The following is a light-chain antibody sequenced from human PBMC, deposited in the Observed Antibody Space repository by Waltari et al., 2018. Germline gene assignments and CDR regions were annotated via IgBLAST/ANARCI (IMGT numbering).Light chain of an antibody. CDR1: SSDVGSYNR. V-gene: IGLV2-18*02. Sequence: QSALTQPPSVSGSPGQSVTISCTGTSSDVGSYNRVSWYQQPPDRPPKLIIYEVSARPSGVPDRFSGSKSANTAFLTISGLQAEDEADYFCSSYTSSSTWVFGTGTKVTVL. CDR2: EVS. CDR3: SSYTSSSTWV. J-gene: IGLJ1*01.